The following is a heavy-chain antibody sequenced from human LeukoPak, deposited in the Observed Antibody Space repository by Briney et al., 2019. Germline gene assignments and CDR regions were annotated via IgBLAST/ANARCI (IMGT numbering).Heavy chain of an antibody. V-gene: IGHV3-7*01. J-gene: IGHJ4*02. CDR3: VTGSAPYYFDY. Sequence: GGSLRLSCAVSGFSFTNFWMSWVRQAPGRGLEWVANIHPEGNEKYHVESVKGRFTISRDNTKNLLFLQMNGLRVEDTAVYYCVTGSAPYYFDYWGQGTLVTVSS. CDR1: GFSFTNFW. CDR2: IHPEGNEK. D-gene: IGHD6-6*01.